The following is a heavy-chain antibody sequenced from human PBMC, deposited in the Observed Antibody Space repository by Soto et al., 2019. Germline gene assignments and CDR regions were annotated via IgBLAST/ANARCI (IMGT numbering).Heavy chain of an antibody. CDR2: TSYDGSNK. D-gene: IGHD6-19*01. Sequence: SCAASGFTFSSYVMHWVRQAPGKGLEWVAVTSYDGSNKYYADSVKGRFTISRDNSKNTLYLQMNSLRAEDTAVYYCARVAGTFYYYYGMDVWGQGTTVTVSS. CDR1: GFTFSSYV. J-gene: IGHJ6*02. CDR3: ARVAGTFYYYYGMDV. V-gene: IGHV3-30-3*01.